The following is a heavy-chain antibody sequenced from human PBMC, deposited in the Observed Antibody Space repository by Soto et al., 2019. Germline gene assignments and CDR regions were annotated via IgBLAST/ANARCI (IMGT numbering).Heavy chain of an antibody. CDR2: IYSSGST. V-gene: IGHV4-31*11. J-gene: IGHJ5*02. CDR1: GGSLISASYS. Sequence: QVQLQESGPRLVKPSQTLSLSCAVSGGSLISASYSWNWIRQSPGRGLEWIGHIYSSGSTYYNPSRKSRVSISGDTSNNQFSLKLTSVTAADTAVYFCAREDAARIERWFDAWGQGILVTVSS. CDR3: AREDAARIERWFDA. D-gene: IGHD6-6*01.